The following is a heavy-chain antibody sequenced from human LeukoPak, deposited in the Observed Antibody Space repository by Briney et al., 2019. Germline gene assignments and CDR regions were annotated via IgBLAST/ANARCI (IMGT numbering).Heavy chain of an antibody. CDR3: ARSLLWFGEFDY. D-gene: IGHD3-10*01. CDR2: IGWNSGSI. CDR1: GFTFDDYA. V-gene: IGHV3-9*01. J-gene: IGHJ4*02. Sequence: GRSLRLSCAASGFTFDDYAMHWVRQAPGKGLEWVSGIGWNSGSIGYADSVKGRFTISRDNAKNSLYLQMNSLRAEDTALYYCARSLLWFGEFDYWGQGTLVTVSS.